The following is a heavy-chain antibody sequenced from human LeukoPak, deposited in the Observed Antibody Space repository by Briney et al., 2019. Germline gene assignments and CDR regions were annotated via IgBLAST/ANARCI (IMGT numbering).Heavy chain of an antibody. Sequence: SETLSLTCTVSGGSISSSSYYWGWIRQPPRKWLEWIGSIYYSGSTYYNPSLKSRVTISVDTSKNKFSLKLSSVTAADTAVYYCARLGEMATTYFDYWGQGTLVTVSS. CDR1: GGSISSSSYY. D-gene: IGHD5-24*01. CDR3: ARLGEMATTYFDY. J-gene: IGHJ4*02. V-gene: IGHV4-39*01. CDR2: IYYSGST.